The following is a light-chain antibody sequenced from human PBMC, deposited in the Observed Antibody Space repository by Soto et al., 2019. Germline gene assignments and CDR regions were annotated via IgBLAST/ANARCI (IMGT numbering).Light chain of an antibody. J-gene: IGKJ4*01. CDR3: QNYVNWPLT. CDR2: AAS. V-gene: IGKV3-15*01. Sequence: ELVIAQSPATLSVSPGAVATVSCRASQGIGNTLAWYQQKPGQTPRLLIYAASIRATGVPARFSGSGSGTDFTLTINSLQSEDFAVYYCQNYVNWPLTCGRGTKGDIK. CDR1: QGIGNT.